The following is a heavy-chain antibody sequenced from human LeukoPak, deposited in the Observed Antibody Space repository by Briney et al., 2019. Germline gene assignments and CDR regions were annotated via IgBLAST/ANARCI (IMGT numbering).Heavy chain of an antibody. J-gene: IGHJ5*02. CDR3: ARVFTNYGLFRGNWFDP. V-gene: IGHV3-48*03. Sequence: GGSLRLSCAASGFSISTFEMNWVRQAPGKGLEWVSYISDSGSAIQHADSVRGRFAISRDNAKNSLYLEMHSLRVEDTAVYYCARVFTNYGLFRGNWFDPWGQGTLVTVSS. CDR1: GFSISTFE. CDR2: ISDSGSAI. D-gene: IGHD3-10*01.